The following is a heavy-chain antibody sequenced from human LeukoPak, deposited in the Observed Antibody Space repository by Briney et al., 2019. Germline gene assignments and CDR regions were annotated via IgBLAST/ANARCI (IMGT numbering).Heavy chain of an antibody. CDR1: GFTFSNFW. Sequence: TGGSLRLSCAASGFTFSNFWIHWVRQAPGGGLVWVSRIEADGRTTNYAESVKGRFTVSRDNAKDTLYLQMNSLRAEDTAVYYCAKGGYCSGGTCYPMDVWGQGTTVTVSS. V-gene: IGHV3-74*01. CDR3: AKGGYCSGGTCYPMDV. J-gene: IGHJ6*02. D-gene: IGHD2-15*01. CDR2: IEADGRTT.